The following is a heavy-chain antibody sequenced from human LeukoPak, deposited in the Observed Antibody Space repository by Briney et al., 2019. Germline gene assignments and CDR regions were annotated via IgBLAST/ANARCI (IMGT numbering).Heavy chain of an antibody. Sequence: KPAETLSLTCTVSGGSISSYYWSWIRQPPGKGLEWIGYIYYSGSTNYNPSLKSRVTISVDTSKNQFSLKLSSVTAADTAVYYCARALGITMVRGVNRWFDPWGQGTPVTVSS. CDR2: IYYSGST. CDR3: ARALGITMVRGVNRWFDP. J-gene: IGHJ5*02. V-gene: IGHV4-59*01. CDR1: GGSISSYY. D-gene: IGHD3-10*01.